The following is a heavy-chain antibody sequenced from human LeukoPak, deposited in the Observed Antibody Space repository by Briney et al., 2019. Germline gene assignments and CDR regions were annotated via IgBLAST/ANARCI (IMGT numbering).Heavy chain of an antibody. CDR3: ARGRGGPGFDL. V-gene: IGHV4-59*08. J-gene: IGHJ2*01. CDR2: IYYSGST. CDR1: GGSISSYY. Sequence: SETLSLTCTVSGGSISSYYWSWIRQPPGKGLEWIGYIYYSGSTNYNPSLKSRVTISVDTSKNQFSLKLSPVTAADTAVYYCARGRGGPGFDLWGRGTLVTDSS.